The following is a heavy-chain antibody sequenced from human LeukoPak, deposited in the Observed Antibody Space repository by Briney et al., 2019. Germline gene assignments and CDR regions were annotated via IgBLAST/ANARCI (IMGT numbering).Heavy chain of an antibody. CDR3: AKNVVGTTD. V-gene: IGHV3-23*01. J-gene: IGHJ1*01. CDR2: INNSGDNT. Sequence: HPGGSLRLSCAASGFPFSSYAMSWVRQAPGRGLEWVSGINNSGDNTYYADSVKGRFTISRDNSKNTLFLQMSSLRAEDAAVYYCAKNVVGTTDWGQGTLVTVSS. CDR1: GFPFSSYA. D-gene: IGHD1-26*01.